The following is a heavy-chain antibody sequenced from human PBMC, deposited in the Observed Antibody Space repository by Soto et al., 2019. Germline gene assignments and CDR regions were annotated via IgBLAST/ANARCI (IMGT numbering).Heavy chain of an antibody. J-gene: IGHJ4*02. Sequence: GGSLRLSCAASGFTFNNYGMHWVRQAPGKGLEWVVVISFDGRNTDYLDYVKGRFTISRDNSKNTLYLEMNSLRAEDTAVYYSISISGRYSSARYSDNWGQGTLVTVSS. D-gene: IGHD6-19*01. CDR3: ISISGRYSSARYSDN. V-gene: IGHV3-30*03. CDR1: GFTFNNYG. CDR2: ISFDGRNT.